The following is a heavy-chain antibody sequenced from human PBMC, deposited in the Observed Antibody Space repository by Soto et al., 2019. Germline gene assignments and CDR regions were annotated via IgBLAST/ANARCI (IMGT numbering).Heavy chain of an antibody. Sequence: SVKVSCKASGFTFTSSAVQWVRQARGQRLEWIGWIVVGSGNTNYAQKFQERVTITRDMSTSTAYMELSSLRSEDTAVYYCAAYTYYYDSSGFMVPYYFDYWGQGTLVTVSS. J-gene: IGHJ4*02. CDR2: IVVGSGNT. V-gene: IGHV1-58*01. CDR3: AAYTYYYDSSGFMVPYYFDY. D-gene: IGHD3-22*01. CDR1: GFTFTSSA.